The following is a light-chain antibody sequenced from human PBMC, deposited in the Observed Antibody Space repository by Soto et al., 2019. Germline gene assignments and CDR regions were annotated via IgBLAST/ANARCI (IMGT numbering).Light chain of an antibody. Sequence: EIVMTQSPATLSVSPGERATLSCRASQSVTSNLAWYQQKPGQAPRLLMYGVSTRATGIPARFGGSGSATEFTLTISSLQSEDFAVYYCHQYSQWPLTFGGGTKV. J-gene: IGKJ4*01. CDR2: GVS. V-gene: IGKV3-15*01. CDR1: QSVTSN. CDR3: HQYSQWPLT.